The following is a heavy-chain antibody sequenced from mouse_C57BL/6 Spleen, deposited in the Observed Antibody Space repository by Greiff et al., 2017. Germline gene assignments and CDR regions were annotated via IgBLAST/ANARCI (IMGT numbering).Heavy chain of an antibody. J-gene: IGHJ3*01. V-gene: IGHV1-82*01. D-gene: IGHD2-3*01. CDR2: IYPGDGDT. CDR1: GYAFSSSW. Sequence: VQLQQSGPELVKPGASVKISCKASGYAFSSSWMNWVKQRPGKGLEWIGRIYPGDGDTNYNGKFKGKATRTADKSSSTAYMQLSSLTSEDSAVYFCARSRYDGYPFACWGQGTLVTVSA. CDR3: ARSRYDGYPFAC.